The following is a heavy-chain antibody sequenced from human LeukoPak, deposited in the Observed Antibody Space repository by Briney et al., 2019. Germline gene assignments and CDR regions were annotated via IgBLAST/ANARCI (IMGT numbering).Heavy chain of an antibody. V-gene: IGHV4-39*01. D-gene: IGHD3-16*02. Sequence: SETLSLTCTVSGGPISSSGFYWGWIRQSPGKGLEWIGSIPYSGSTYYNPSLESRVTISVDTSKNPFSLRLNSVTAADTAVYYCARHYIWGSYRYLGVDYWGQGTLVTVSS. CDR3: ARHYIWGSYRYLGVDY. CDR2: IPYSGST. CDR1: GGPISSSGFY. J-gene: IGHJ4*02.